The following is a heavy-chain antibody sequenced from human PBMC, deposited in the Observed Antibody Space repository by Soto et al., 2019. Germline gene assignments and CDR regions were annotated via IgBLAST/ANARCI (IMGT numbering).Heavy chain of an antibody. CDR1: GASINSGGYY. V-gene: IGHV4-31*03. CDR3: VSGDAWGAILDY. Sequence: SETLSLTCTVSGASINSGGYYWNWVRLLPGRGLEWIGYIYFTGNTYYNPSLESRVTISLDTPQKQFSLELNSVSAADTAVYYCVSGDAWGAILDYWGQGALVTVYS. J-gene: IGHJ4*02. D-gene: IGHD2-2*02. CDR2: IYFTGNT.